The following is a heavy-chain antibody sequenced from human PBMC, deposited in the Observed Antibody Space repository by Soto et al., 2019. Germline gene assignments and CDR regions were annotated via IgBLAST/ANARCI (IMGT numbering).Heavy chain of an antibody. D-gene: IGHD3-3*01. CDR2: IYYSGST. V-gene: IGHV4-31*03. CDR3: VREQGEAVFGVLIGLTVDY. J-gene: IGHJ4*02. Sequence: PSETLSLTCTVSCGSIRSGGYYWSWIRQRPGKGLEWIGYIYYSGSTYYNPSLKSRVTISADTSKNQFSLNLSSVTAADTAMYYCVREQGEAVFGVLIGLTVDYWGQGTQVTVSS. CDR1: CGSIRSGGYY.